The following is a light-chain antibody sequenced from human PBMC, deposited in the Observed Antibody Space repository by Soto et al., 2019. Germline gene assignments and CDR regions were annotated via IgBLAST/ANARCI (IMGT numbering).Light chain of an antibody. V-gene: IGLV9-49*01. Sequence: QAVVTQPPSASASLGASVTLTCTLSSGYSNYKVDWYQQRPGKGPRFVMRVGTGGIVGSKGDGIPDRFSVLGSGLNRYLTIKNIQEEDESDYHCGADHGSGSYFVYVVFGGGTKLTVL. CDR2: VGTGGIVG. CDR1: SGYSNYK. CDR3: GADHGSGSYFVYVV. J-gene: IGLJ2*01.